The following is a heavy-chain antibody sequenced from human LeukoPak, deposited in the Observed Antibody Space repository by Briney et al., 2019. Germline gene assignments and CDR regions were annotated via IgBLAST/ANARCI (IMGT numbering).Heavy chain of an antibody. CDR2: IIPIFGTA. D-gene: IGHD3-9*01. Sequence: SVKVSCKASGGTFSSYAISWVRQAPGQGLEWMGGIIPIFGTANYEQKFQGRVTITADKSTSTAYMELSSLRSDDTAVYYCAREGPYYDIPTVLVSPQFDYWGQGTLVTVSS. CDR3: AREGPYYDIPTVLVSPQFDY. V-gene: IGHV1-69*06. J-gene: IGHJ4*02. CDR1: GGTFSSYA.